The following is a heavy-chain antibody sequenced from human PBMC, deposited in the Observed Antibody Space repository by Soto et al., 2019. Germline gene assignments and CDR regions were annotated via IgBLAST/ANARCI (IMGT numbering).Heavy chain of an antibody. CDR2: MSGSSSTT. D-gene: IGHD1-7*01. CDR3: AKNQERELPRVIDF. J-gene: IGHJ4*02. CDR1: GLTFSNYA. V-gene: IGHV3-23*01. Sequence: GGSLRLSCATSGLTFSNYAMSWVRQAPGGGLEWVSSMSGSSSTTYYADSVRGRFTISRDRSKNTLYLQMSSLRAEDTALYYCAKNQERELPRVIDFWGQGTLVTV.